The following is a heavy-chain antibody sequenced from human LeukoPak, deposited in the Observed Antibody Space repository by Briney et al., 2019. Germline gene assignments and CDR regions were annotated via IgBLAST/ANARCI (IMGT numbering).Heavy chain of an antibody. CDR1: GFTFSSYS. D-gene: IGHD3-3*01. V-gene: IGHV3-48*01. CDR2: ISSSSSTI. CDR3: ARDRNTIFGVVISYMDV. J-gene: IGHJ6*03. Sequence: PGGSLRLSCAASGFTFSSYSMNWVRQAPGKGLEWVSYISSSSSTIYYADSVKGRFTISRDNAKNSLYLQMNSLRAEDTAVYYCARDRNTIFGVVISYMDVWGKGTTVTVSS.